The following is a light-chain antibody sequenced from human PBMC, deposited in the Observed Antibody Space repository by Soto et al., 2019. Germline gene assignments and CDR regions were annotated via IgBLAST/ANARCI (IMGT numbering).Light chain of an antibody. J-gene: IGKJ1*01. CDR3: QQYGSSQWT. CDR1: QSVSSSY. Sequence: EIVLTQSPGTLSLSPGERATLSCRASQSVSSSYLAWYQQKPGQAPRLLIYGVSSRATGIPDRFSGSGSGTDFTLTISRLEPEDFAVYYCQQYGSSQWTFGQGTKVDI. CDR2: GVS. V-gene: IGKV3-20*01.